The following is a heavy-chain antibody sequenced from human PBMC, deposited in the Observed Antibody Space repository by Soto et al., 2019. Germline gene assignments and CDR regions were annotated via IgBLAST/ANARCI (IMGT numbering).Heavy chain of an antibody. CDR3: ARVNFWSGFWGLDS. J-gene: IGHJ4*02. CDR2: IKEDGSEK. CDR1: GFTFSWHW. V-gene: IGHV3-7*01. D-gene: IGHD3-3*01. Sequence: EVQLVESGGGLALPGGSLRLSCGVSGFTFSWHWMSWVRQAPGKGLEWVANIKEDGSEKYYADSVKGRFTVSRDNAKNSLSLEMRSLGAEDTALYYCARVNFWSGFWGLDSWGQGTLVSVSS.